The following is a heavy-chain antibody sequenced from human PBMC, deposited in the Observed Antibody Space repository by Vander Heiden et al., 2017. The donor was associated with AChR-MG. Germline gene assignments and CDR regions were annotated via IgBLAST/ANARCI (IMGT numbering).Heavy chain of an antibody. CDR2: INHSGST. V-gene: IGHV4-34*01. Sequence: QVQLQQWGAGLLKPSETLSLTCAVYGGSFSGYYWSWIRQPPGKGLEWIGEINHSGSTNYNPPLKSRVTISVDTSKNQFSLKLSSVTAADTAVYYCARGRGSSTSSRWGQGTLVTVSS. J-gene: IGHJ4*02. D-gene: IGHD2-2*01. CDR3: ARGRGSSTSSR. CDR1: GGSFSGYY.